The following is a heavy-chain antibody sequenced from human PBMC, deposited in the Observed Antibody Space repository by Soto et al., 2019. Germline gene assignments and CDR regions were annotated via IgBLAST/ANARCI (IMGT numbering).Heavy chain of an antibody. CDR2: ISGSARST. V-gene: IGHV3-23*01. D-gene: IGHD3-9*01. CDR3: AKEVHYDIVTGIEYFHH. CDR1: GFTFSSYA. J-gene: IGHJ1*01. Sequence: EVQLLESGGGLVQPGGSLRLSCAASGFTFSSYAMSWVRRAPGKGLEWVSAISGSARSTKYADSVKGRFTISRDNSKNTLFLQMSSLRAEDTAVYYCAKEVHYDIVTGIEYFHHWAQGTLVTVSS.